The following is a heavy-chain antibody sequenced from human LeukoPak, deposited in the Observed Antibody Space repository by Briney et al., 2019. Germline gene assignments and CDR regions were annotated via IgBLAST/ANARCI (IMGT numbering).Heavy chain of an antibody. D-gene: IGHD5-24*01. Sequence: GGSLRLSCAASGFTVSNENINWVRQAPGKGLEWVSIIHIGGGTNYADFVKGRFTISRDNSKNMVYLQMNSLRAEDTAVYYCAKCVAVWLQPTLTGWGQGTLVTVSS. CDR1: GFTVSNEN. CDR3: AKCVAVWLQPTLTG. CDR2: IHIGGGT. V-gene: IGHV3-66*01. J-gene: IGHJ4*02.